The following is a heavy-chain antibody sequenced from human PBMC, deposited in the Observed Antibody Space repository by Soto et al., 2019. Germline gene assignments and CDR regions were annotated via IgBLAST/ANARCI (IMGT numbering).Heavy chain of an antibody. V-gene: IGHV3-15*01. Sequence: EVQLVESGGGLVKPGGSLRLSCAASGFTFSNAWMSWVRQAPGKGLEWVGRIKSRADGGTADHAAPVKGRFAISRDDSKNTLYLQMNSLKTEDTAVYYCATLGGNLGAFDYGGQGTLVTVSS. J-gene: IGHJ4*02. D-gene: IGHD3-16*01. CDR2: IKSRADGGTA. CDR1: GFTFSNAW. CDR3: ATLGGNLGAFDY.